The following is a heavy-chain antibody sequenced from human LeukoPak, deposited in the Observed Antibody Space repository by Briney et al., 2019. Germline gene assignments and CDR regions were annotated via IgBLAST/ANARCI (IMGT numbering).Heavy chain of an antibody. V-gene: IGHV5-51*01. D-gene: IGHD2-15*01. J-gene: IGHJ5*02. CDR3: ARQEYCSGGSCYTWFDP. CDR2: IYPGDSDT. Sequence: GESLKISCKGSGYSFTSYWICWVRQMPGKGLEWMGIIYPGDSDTRYSPSFQGQVTISADKSISTAYLQWSSLKASDTAMYYCARQEYCSGGSCYTWFDPWGQGTLVTVSS. CDR1: GYSFTSYW.